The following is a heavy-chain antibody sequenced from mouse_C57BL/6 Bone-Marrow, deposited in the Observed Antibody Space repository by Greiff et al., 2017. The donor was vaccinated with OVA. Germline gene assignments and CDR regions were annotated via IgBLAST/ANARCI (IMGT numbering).Heavy chain of an antibody. CDR2: ISSGGDYI. J-gene: IGHJ3*01. CDR1: GFTFSSYA. CDR3: RSGFVY. Sequence: EVKLVESGDGLVKPGGSLTLSCAASGFTFSSYAMSWVRQTPEKRLEWVGYISSGGDYIYYADTVKGRCTIPRDNAKNTLYLQMGSLKSEDTAMYYCRSGFVYWGQGTLVTVSA. V-gene: IGHV5-9-1*02.